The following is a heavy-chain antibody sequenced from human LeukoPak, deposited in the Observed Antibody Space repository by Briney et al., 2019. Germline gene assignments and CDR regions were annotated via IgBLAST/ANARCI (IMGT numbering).Heavy chain of an antibody. D-gene: IGHD3-22*01. V-gene: IGHV3-11*01. J-gene: IGHJ4*02. Sequence: PGGSLRLSRAPSGFTVSSNYMSWVRQAPGKGLAGISYISTNGSAMYYADSVKVRFTISRDNAKNTLYLQMNSLRAGDTAMYYCARDPGDYFHSSAYYFDYWGQGTLVTVSS. CDR2: ISTNGSAM. CDR3: ARDPGDYFHSSAYYFDY. CDR1: GFTVSSNY.